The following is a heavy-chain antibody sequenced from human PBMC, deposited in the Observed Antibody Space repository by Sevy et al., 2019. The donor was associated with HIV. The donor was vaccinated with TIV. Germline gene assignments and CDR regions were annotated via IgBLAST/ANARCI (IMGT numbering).Heavy chain of an antibody. CDR1: AFTFSSYE. D-gene: IGHD3-22*01. CDR2: ISSSGSTI. V-gene: IGHV3-48*03. Sequence: GGSLRLSCAASAFTFSSYEMNWVRQAPGKGLEWVSYISSSGSTIYYADSVKGRFTISRDNAKNSLYLQMNSLRAEDTAVYYCARELLSSGSSYYYYYGMDVWGQGTTVTVSS. CDR3: ARELLSSGSSYYYYYGMDV. J-gene: IGHJ6*02.